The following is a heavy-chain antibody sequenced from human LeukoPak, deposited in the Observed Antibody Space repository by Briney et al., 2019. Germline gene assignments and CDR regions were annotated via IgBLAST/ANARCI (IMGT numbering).Heavy chain of an antibody. D-gene: IGHD3-16*01. Sequence: GGSLRLSCAASGFTVSTNYMSWVRQAPGKGLEWVSVIYSGGRTYYADSVKGRFIISRDNSKNTLYLQMNSLRAEDTAVYYCARDQGGMTLVGNAFDIWGQGTMVTVSS. V-gene: IGHV3-53*01. CDR1: GFTVSTNY. J-gene: IGHJ3*02. CDR2: IYSGGRT. CDR3: ARDQGGMTLVGNAFDI.